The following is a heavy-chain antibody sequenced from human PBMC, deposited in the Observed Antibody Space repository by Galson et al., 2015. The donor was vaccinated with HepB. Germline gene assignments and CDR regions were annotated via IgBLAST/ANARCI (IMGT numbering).Heavy chain of an antibody. J-gene: IGHJ4*02. D-gene: IGHD5-24*01. V-gene: IGHV4-61*02. CDR1: GVFITSGTYY. Sequence: TLSLTCTVSGVFITSGTYYWSWIRQPAGKGLEWIGRIYTSGSTNYNPSLKSRVTMSVDTSKNHFSLKLSSVTAADTAVYYCARGGPGMASYWGQGTLVTVSS. CDR2: IYTSGST. CDR3: ARGGPGMASY.